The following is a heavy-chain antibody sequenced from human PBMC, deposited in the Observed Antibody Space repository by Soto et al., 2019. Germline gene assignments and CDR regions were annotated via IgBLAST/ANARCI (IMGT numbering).Heavy chain of an antibody. CDR3: ASVLRGWYWLDY. J-gene: IGHJ4*02. Sequence: GASVKVSCKASGYTFTSYAMHWVRQAPGQRLEWMGWINAGNGNTKYSQKLQGRVTITRDTSASTAYMELSSLRSEDTAVYYCASVLRGWYWLDYWGQGTLVTVSS. D-gene: IGHD6-19*01. CDR2: INAGNGNT. V-gene: IGHV1-3*01. CDR1: GYTFTSYA.